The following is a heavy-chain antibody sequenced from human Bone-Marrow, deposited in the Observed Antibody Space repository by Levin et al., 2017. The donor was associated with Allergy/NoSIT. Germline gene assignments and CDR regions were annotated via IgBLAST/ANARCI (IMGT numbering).Heavy chain of an antibody. V-gene: IGHV3-33*01. J-gene: IGHJ4*02. Sequence: GGSLRLSCAASGFTFSSYGMHWVRQAPGKGLEWVAVIWYDGSNKYYADSVKGRFTISRDNSKNTLYLQMNSLRAEDTAVYYCARGEEQDHYYFDYWGQGTLVTVSS. CDR1: GFTFSSYG. D-gene: IGHD6-13*01. CDR3: ARGEEQDHYYFDY. CDR2: IWYDGSNK.